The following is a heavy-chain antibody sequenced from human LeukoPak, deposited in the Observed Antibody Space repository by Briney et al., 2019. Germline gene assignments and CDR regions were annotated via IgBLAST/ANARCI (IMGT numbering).Heavy chain of an antibody. J-gene: IGHJ5*02. CDR3: ARGHDVWSGNNGVDP. CDR1: GFTFSTYC. CDR2: IKHDGSEK. D-gene: IGHD3-3*01. V-gene: IGHV3-7*01. Sequence: PAGSLRLSCAASGFTFSTYCLSWVRQAPGKGLEWVANIKHDGSEKYYVDSVKGRFTISRDNAKNSLYLQMNSLRAEDTAVYDCARGHDVWSGNNGVDPWGQGTLVTVSS.